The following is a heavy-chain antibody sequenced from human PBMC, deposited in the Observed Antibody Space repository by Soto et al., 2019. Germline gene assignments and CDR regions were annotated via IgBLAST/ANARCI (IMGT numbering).Heavy chain of an antibody. D-gene: IGHD1-26*01. V-gene: IGHV2-5*01. CDR2: IFWNDDK. CDR3: AHSHYRGHAMDV. CDR1: GFSLSTTGVG. J-gene: IGHJ6*02. Sequence: SGPTLVNPTQTLTLTCTFSGFSLSTTGVGVGWIRQPPGKALEWLALIFWNDDKRYSPSLKSRLTITKDTSKNQVVVTMTNMDPVDTATHYCAHSHYRGHAMDVWGQGTTVTVSS.